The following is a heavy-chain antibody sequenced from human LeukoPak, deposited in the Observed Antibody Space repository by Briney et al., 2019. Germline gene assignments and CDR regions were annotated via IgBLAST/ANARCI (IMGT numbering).Heavy chain of an antibody. V-gene: IGHV3-23*01. D-gene: IGHD5-18*01. CDR1: GFTFNYYA. CDR2: ISDDEGTT. Sequence: GGSLRLSCAASGFTFNYYAMSWVRQAPGKGLEWVSGISDDEGTTYYTDSVKGRFTISRDNTKNTVYLQMNNLRADDTAVYFCARHDSFIPYWGQGTLVTVSS. J-gene: IGHJ4*02. CDR3: ARHDSFIPY.